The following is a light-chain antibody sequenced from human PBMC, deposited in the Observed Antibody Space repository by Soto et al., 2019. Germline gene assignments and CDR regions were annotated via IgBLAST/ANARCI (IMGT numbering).Light chain of an antibody. V-gene: IGLV1-47*01. CDR2: RNS. J-gene: IGLJ2*01. CDR3: AAWDDSLSGVV. CDR1: SSNIGSNY. Sequence: QSVLTQPPSASGTPGQRVTISCSGSSSNIGSNYVYWYQQLPGTVPQLLIYRNSERPSGVPDRFSCFKSGTSASLAISGLRSGDEADYYCAAWDDSLSGVVFGGGTKLTVL.